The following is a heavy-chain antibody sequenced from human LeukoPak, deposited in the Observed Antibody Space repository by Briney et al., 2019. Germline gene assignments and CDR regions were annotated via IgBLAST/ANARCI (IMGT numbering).Heavy chain of an antibody. CDR2: ISYDGSNK. Sequence: GRSLRLSCAASGFTFSSYAMHWVRQAPGKGLEWVAVISYDGSNKYYADSVKGRFTISRDNSKNTLYLQMNSLRAEDTAVYYCARDDIAVAGTGSCVFDSWGQGTLVTVSS. CDR3: ARDDIAVAGTGSCVFDS. J-gene: IGHJ4*02. CDR1: GFTFSSYA. D-gene: IGHD6-19*01. V-gene: IGHV3-30-3*01.